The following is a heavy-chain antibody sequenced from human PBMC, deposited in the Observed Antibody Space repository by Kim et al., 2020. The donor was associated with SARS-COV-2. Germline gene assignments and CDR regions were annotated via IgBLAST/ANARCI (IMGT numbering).Heavy chain of an antibody. D-gene: IGHD6-13*01. CDR3: ARDNRQQMVLFYFDS. Sequence: ASVKVSCKTSGYAFTTYAIHWVRQAPGQRPEWMGGLNPGNGNTKYSQNFQGRVTITRDTSASTAYMELSSLRSEDTAVYYCARDNRQQMVLFYFDSWGQGTLVTVSS. J-gene: IGHJ4*02. V-gene: IGHV1-3*01. CDR2: LNPGNGNT. CDR1: GYAFTTYA.